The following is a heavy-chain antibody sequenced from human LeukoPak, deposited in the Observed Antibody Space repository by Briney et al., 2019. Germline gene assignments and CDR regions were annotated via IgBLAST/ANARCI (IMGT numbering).Heavy chain of an antibody. Sequence: GGSLRLSCAASGFTFSSYSMNWVRQAPGKRLEWVSSISSSSSYIYYADSVKGRFTISRDNAKNSLYLQMNSLRAEDTAVYYCARSVGILTGYYDYWGQGTLVTVSS. CDR2: ISSSSSYI. J-gene: IGHJ4*02. D-gene: IGHD3-9*01. V-gene: IGHV3-21*01. CDR3: ARSVGILTGYYDY. CDR1: GFTFSSYS.